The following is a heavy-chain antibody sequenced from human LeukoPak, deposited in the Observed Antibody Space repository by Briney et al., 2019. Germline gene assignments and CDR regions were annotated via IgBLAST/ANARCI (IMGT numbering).Heavy chain of an antibody. CDR1: GYSFTSNY. CDR2: IYPRDGST. J-gene: IGHJ4*02. Sequence: ASVKVSCKASGYSFTSNYIHWVRQAPGQGLEWMGMIYPRDGSTSYAQKFQGRVTVARDTSTSTVHMELSGLRSEDTAVYYCARDQEAFDYWGQGTLVTVSS. CDR3: ARDQEAFDY. V-gene: IGHV1-46*01.